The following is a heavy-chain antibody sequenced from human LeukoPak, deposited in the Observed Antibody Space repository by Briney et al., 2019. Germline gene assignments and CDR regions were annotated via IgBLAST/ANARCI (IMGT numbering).Heavy chain of an antibody. D-gene: IGHD6-19*01. V-gene: IGHV3-66*01. Sequence: PGGSLRLSCAASGFIVSSNYMTWVRQAPGKGLEWVSLIYSAGDTFYTDSVKGRFNISRDNSKNTLYLQMNSLRAEDTAVYYCAKYSPKRAAGTSFDPWGQGTPVTVSS. J-gene: IGHJ5*02. CDR2: IYSAGDT. CDR3: AKYSPKRAAGTSFDP. CDR1: GFIVSSNY.